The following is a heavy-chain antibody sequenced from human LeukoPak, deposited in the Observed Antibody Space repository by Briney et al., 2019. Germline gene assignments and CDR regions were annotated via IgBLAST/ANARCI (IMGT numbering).Heavy chain of an antibody. J-gene: IGHJ4*02. CDR3: ARIRITMVRGVIMGYYFDY. D-gene: IGHD3-10*01. V-gene: IGHV4-59*01. CDR2: IYYSGST. Sequence: KSSETLSLTCTVSGGSISSYYWSWIRQPPGKGLGWIGYIYYSGSTNYNPSLKSRVTISVDTSKNQFSLKLSSVTAADTAVYYCARIRITMVRGVIMGYYFDYWGQGTLVTVSS. CDR1: GGSISSYY.